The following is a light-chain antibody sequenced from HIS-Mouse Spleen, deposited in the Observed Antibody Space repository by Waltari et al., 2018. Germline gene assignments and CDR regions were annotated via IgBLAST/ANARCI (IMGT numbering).Light chain of an antibody. J-gene: IGLJ2*01. Sequence: QLVLTQSPSASASLGASVKLTCTLSSGHSSYAIAWHQQQPEKGPRYLMKLNSDGSHSKGDGIPDRFSGSSSGAERYLTISILQSEDEADYYCQTWGPVVFGGGTKLTVL. V-gene: IGLV4-69*01. CDR3: QTWGPVV. CDR1: SGHSSYA. CDR2: LNSDGSH.